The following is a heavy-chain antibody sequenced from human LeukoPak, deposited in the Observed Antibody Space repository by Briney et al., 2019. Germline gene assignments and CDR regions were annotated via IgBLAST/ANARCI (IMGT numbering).Heavy chain of an antibody. CDR2: IYYSGST. D-gene: IGHD6-19*01. CDR3: ARGSSSGWYYFDY. CDR1: GGSISSGGYY. Sequence: MSSETLSLTCTVSGGSISSGGYYWSWIRQHPGKGLEWIGYIYYSGSTYYNPSLKSRVTISVDTSKNQFSLKLSSVTAADTAVYYCARGSSSGWYYFDYWGQGTLVTVSS. V-gene: IGHV4-31*03. J-gene: IGHJ4*02.